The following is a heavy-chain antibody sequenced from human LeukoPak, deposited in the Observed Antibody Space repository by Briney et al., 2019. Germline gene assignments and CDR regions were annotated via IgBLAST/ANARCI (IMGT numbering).Heavy chain of an antibody. CDR2: ISSSSSTI. J-gene: IGHJ4*02. CDR1: GFTFSSYS. D-gene: IGHD3-3*01. Sequence: PGGSLRLSCAASGFTFSSYSMNWVRQAPGKGLEWVSYISSSSSTIYYADSVKGRFTISRDNAKNSLYLQMNSLRAEDTAVYYCAKGGRITIFGEVIKGGRLSSPADDWGQGTLVTVSS. V-gene: IGHV3-48*04. CDR3: AKGGRITIFGEVIKGGRLSSPADD.